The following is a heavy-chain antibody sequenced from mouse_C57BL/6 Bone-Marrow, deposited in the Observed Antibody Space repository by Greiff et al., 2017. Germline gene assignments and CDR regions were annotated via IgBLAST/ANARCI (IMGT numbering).Heavy chain of an antibody. CDR3: TPMTTVVATDY. J-gene: IGHJ2*01. CDR2: IDPENGDT. Sequence: EVQLQASGAELVRPGASVKLSCTASGFNIKDDYMHWVKQRPEQGLEWIGWIDPENGDTEYASKFQGTATITADTSSNTAYLQLSSLTSEDTAVYYCTPMTTVVATDYWGQGTTLTVSS. D-gene: IGHD1-1*01. V-gene: IGHV14-4*01. CDR1: GFNIKDDY.